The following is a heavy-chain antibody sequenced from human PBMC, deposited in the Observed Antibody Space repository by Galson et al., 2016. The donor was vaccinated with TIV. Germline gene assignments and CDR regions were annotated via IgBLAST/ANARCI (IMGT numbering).Heavy chain of an antibody. CDR2: IRYDGSHQ. V-gene: IGHV3-33*01. Sequence: SLRLSCAASGFTFSIYGMHWVRQAPGKGLEWVASIRYDGSHQNYVDSVKGRFTISRDNSKNTLYLRMNSLRVDDTAVYYCARPGLLQSYESGDNYYDYYWYGLDVWGQGATVTVSS. J-gene: IGHJ6*02. D-gene: IGHD2-21*02. CDR1: GFTFSIYG. CDR3: ARPGLLQSYESGDNYYDYYWYGLDV.